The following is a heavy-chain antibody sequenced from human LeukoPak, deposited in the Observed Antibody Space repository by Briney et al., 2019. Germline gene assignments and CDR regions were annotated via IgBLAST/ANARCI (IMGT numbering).Heavy chain of an antibody. CDR1: GYTFTSYD. Sequence: ASVKASCKASGYTFTSYDINWVRQATGQGLEWMGWMNPNSGNTGYAQKFQGRVTMTRNTSISTAYMELSSLRSEDTAVYYCARVPGKQPARLWFDYWGQGTLVTVSS. CDR3: ARVPGKQPARLWFDY. D-gene: IGHD4/OR15-4a*01. CDR2: MNPNSGNT. J-gene: IGHJ4*02. V-gene: IGHV1-8*01.